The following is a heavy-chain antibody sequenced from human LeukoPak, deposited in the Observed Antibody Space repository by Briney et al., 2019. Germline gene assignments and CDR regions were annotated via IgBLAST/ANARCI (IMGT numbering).Heavy chain of an antibody. J-gene: IGHJ6*03. CDR1: GFTFSSYW. D-gene: IGHD6-13*01. Sequence: GGSLRLSCAASGFTFSSYWMHWVRQAPGKGLVWVSRINSDGSSTSYADSVKGRFTISRDNAKNSLYLQMNSLRAVDTAVYYCARDRSSSWFYYYMDVWGKGTTVTVSS. CDR3: ARDRSSSWFYYYMDV. CDR2: INSDGSST. V-gene: IGHV3-74*01.